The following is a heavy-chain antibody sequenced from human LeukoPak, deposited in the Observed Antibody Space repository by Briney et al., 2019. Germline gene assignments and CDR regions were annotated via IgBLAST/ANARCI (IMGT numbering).Heavy chain of an antibody. D-gene: IGHD1-14*01. J-gene: IGHJ6*04. Sequence: GRSLRLSCAASGFTFSSYGMHWVRQAPGKGLEWVAVISYDGSNKYYADSVKGRFTISRDNSKNTLYLQMNSLRAEDTAVYYCAKGVAGYYYGMDVWGKGTTVTVSS. V-gene: IGHV3-30*18. CDR2: ISYDGSNK. CDR3: AKGVAGYYYGMDV. CDR1: GFTFSSYG.